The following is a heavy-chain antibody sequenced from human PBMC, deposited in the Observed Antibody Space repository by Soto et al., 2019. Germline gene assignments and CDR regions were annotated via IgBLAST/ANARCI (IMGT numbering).Heavy chain of an antibody. V-gene: IGHV3-74*01. CDR1: GFTFGTYW. CDR3: SRGERSHFDS. CDR2: ISSDGSGT. D-gene: IGHD6-25*01. J-gene: IGHJ4*02. Sequence: GGSLRLSCAVSGFTFGTYWMHWVRQVPGKGLVWVARISSDGSGTSYADSVKGRFTISRDNAKNTLFLQMNSLGADDSALYYCSRGERSHFDSWGPGTLVTVS.